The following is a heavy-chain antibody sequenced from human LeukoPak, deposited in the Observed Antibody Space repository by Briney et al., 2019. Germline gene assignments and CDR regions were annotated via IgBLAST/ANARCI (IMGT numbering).Heavy chain of an antibody. D-gene: IGHD1-26*01. Sequence: SVKVSCKASGYTFTYRYLHWVRQAPRQALEWMGWITPFNGNTNYAQKFQDRVTITRDRSMSTAYMELSSLGSEETAMYYCASKGGSYRDAFDIWGQGTMVTVSS. CDR2: ITPFNGNT. CDR3: ASKGGSYRDAFDI. CDR1: GYTFTYRY. J-gene: IGHJ3*02. V-gene: IGHV1-45*03.